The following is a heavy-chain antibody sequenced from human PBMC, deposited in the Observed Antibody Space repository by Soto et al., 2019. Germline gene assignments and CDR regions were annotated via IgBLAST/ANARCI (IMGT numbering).Heavy chain of an antibody. CDR1: GYSFAGYW. Sequence: GESLKISCKGSGYSFAGYWIAWVRQKPGKGLEWMGRIDPSDSQTYYSPSFRGHVTISVTKSITTVFLQWSSLRASDTAMYYCARQIYDSDTGPNFQYYFDSWGQGTPVTVSP. D-gene: IGHD3-22*01. J-gene: IGHJ4*02. CDR3: ARQIYDSDTGPNFQYYFDS. CDR2: IDPSDSQT. V-gene: IGHV5-10-1*01.